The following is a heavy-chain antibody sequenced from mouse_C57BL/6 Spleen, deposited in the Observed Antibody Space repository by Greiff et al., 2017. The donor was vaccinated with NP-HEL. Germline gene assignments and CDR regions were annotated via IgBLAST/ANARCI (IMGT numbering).Heavy chain of an antibody. CDR1: GFTFSSYA. V-gene: IGHV5-4*01. CDR3: ARDDEAMDY. Sequence: DVKLVESGGGLVKPGGSLKLSCAASGFTFSSYAMSWVRQTPEKRLEWVATISDGGSYTYYPDNVKGRFTISRDNAKNNLYLQMSHLKSEDTATYYCARDDEAMDYWGQGTSVTVSS. CDR2: ISDGGSYT. J-gene: IGHJ4*01.